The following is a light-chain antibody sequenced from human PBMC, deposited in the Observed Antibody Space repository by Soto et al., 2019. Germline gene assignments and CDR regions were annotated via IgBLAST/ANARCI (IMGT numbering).Light chain of an antibody. V-gene: IGKV1-9*01. CDR2: DAS. Sequence: DIQLTQSPSFLSASIGDRVTITCRASQDFSNFLALYQQKPGRAPKLLMYDASTLQSGGPSRFSGCGSWTEFTLTISSPQPVAVATYYCQQLYSFPLSFGGGTKVEIK. CDR3: QQLYSFPLS. CDR1: QDFSNF. J-gene: IGKJ4*01.